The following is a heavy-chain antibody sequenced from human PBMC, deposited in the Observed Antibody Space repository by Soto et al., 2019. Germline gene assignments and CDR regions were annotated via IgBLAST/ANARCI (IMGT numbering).Heavy chain of an antibody. J-gene: IGHJ5*02. CDR3: ARGIVVVVAAYNNWFDT. D-gene: IGHD2-15*01. CDR1: GGSISSHNW. CDR2: IYHSGGT. Sequence: PSETLSLTCAVSGGSISSHNWWSWVRQPPGKGLEWIGEIYHSGGTKYNPSLKSRVTISVDTSKNQFSLKLSSVTAADPAVYYCARGIVVVVAAYNNWFDTWGQGTLVTGS. V-gene: IGHV4-4*02.